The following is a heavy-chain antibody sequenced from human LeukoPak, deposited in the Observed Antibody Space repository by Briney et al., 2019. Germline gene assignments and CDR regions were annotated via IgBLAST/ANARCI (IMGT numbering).Heavy chain of an antibody. CDR1: RFPFNTFA. V-gene: IGHV3-30-3*01. D-gene: IGHD1-26*01. Sequence: GGSLRLSGAASRFPFNTFAMHWVRQAPGKGLEWVAVISSDGSNKKYGDSVKGRFTISRDNSKNTLYLQMNSLRAEDTAVYYCARGLFTGGTYFGFWGQGTLVTVSS. J-gene: IGHJ4*02. CDR3: ARGLFTGGTYFGF. CDR2: ISSDGSNK.